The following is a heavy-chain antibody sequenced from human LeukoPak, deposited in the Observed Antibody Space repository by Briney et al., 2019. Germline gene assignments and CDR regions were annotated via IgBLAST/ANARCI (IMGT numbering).Heavy chain of an antibody. CDR3: ASRGFRYDSSGYSYYFDY. J-gene: IGHJ4*02. D-gene: IGHD3-22*01. CDR2: MNPNSGNT. V-gene: IGHV1-8*03. Sequence: ASVKVSCKASGYTFTGYYMHWVRQAPGQGLEWMGWMNPNSGNTGYAQKFQGRVTITRNTSISTAYMELSSLRSEDTAVYYCASRGFRYDSSGYSYYFDYWGQGTLVTVSS. CDR1: GYTFTGYY.